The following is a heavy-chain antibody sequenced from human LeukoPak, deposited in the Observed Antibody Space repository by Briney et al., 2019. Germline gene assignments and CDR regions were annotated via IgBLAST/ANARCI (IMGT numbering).Heavy chain of an antibody. CDR1: GGSISGYY. J-gene: IGHJ6*03. D-gene: IGHD4-23*01. Sequence: SETLSLTCIVSGGSISGYYWSWIRQPAGKGLEWIGRIYTSGSTNYNPSLKSRLIMSVDTSKNQFSLRLSSVTAADTAMYYCARGGGGNSGYYYYYYMDVWGKGTTVTVSS. V-gene: IGHV4-4*07. CDR2: IYTSGST. CDR3: ARGGGGNSGYYYYYYMDV.